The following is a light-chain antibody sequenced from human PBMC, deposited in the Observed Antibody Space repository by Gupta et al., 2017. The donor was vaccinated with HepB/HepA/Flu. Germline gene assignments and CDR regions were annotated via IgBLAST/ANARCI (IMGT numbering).Light chain of an antibody. Sequence: EIVLTQSPATLSLSPGERATLSCRASQSVSSYLAWYQQKPGQAPRLLIYDASNRATGIPARFSGSGYGTDFTLTISSLEPEDFAVYYCQLRSNWPPITFGQGTRLEIK. J-gene: IGKJ5*01. CDR1: QSVSSY. CDR2: DAS. CDR3: QLRSNWPPIT. V-gene: IGKV3-11*01.